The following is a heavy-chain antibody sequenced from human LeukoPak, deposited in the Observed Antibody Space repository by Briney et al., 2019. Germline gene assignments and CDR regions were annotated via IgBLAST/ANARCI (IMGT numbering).Heavy chain of an antibody. Sequence: KSSQTLSLTCAISGDSVSSNSAAWNWIRQSPSRGLEWLGRTYYRSKWYNDYAVSVKSRITINPDTSKNQFSLQLNSVTPEDTAVYYCARDSSAKNERHDYGDYLFDYWGQGTLVTVSS. CDR3: ARDSSAKNERHDYGDYLFDY. V-gene: IGHV6-1*01. J-gene: IGHJ4*02. D-gene: IGHD4-17*01. CDR2: TYYRSKWYN. CDR1: GDSVSSNSAA.